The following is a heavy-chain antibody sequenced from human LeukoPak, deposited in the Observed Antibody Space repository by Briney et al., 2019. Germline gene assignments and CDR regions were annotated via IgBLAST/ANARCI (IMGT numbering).Heavy chain of an antibody. J-gene: IGHJ6*02. Sequence: SETPSLTCVVSGASISSSDWWSWVRQSPGKGLEWIGEIYYTGSRNYNPSLKSRVAMSVDTSKNQFSLELTSVTAADTAEYYCARAVHPQRVPVKDAYGLDVWGQGTTVTVSS. D-gene: IGHD2-8*02. CDR1: GASISSSDW. V-gene: IGHV4-4*02. CDR2: IYYTGSR. CDR3: ARAVHPQRVPVKDAYGLDV.